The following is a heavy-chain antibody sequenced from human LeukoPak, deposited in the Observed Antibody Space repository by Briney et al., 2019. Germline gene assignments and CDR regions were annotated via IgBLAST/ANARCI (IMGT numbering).Heavy chain of an antibody. D-gene: IGHD3-3*01. CDR1: GFTFSTYA. V-gene: IGHV3-23*01. Sequence: GGSLRLSCAVSGFTFSTYAMSWVRQALGKGLEWVSTFSSNGGTTYYADSVKGRFTISRDESKNMLYLYMDTLRAEDTATYYCAKEHTIFGVVTYFDSWGQGTLVTVSS. CDR3: AKEHTIFGVVTYFDS. CDR2: FSSNGGTT. J-gene: IGHJ4*02.